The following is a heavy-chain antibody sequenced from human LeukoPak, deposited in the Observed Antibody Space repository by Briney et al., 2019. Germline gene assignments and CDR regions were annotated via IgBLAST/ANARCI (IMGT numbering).Heavy chain of an antibody. V-gene: IGHV1-18*01. D-gene: IGHD6-13*01. CDR3: ASQYSSRLNDAFDI. CDR2: ISAYNGNT. Sequence: ASVKVSCKASGYTFTSYGISWVRQAPGQGLEWMGWISAYNGNTNYAQKFQGRVTITADKSTSTAYMELSSLRSEDTAVYYCASQYSSRLNDAFDIWGQGTMVTVSS. J-gene: IGHJ3*02. CDR1: GYTFTSYG.